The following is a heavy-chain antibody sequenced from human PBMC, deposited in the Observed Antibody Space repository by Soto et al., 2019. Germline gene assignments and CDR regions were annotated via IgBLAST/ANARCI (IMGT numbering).Heavy chain of an antibody. V-gene: IGHV4-38-2*01. CDR3: ARHSSYYYHSSGYAPLDY. CDR2: IYHIGST. D-gene: IGHD3-22*01. CDR1: GYSISSGYY. Sequence: SETLSLTCAVSGYSISSGYYWGWIRQPPGKGLEWIGSIYHIGSTYYNPSLKSRVTISVDTSKNQFSLKLSSVTAADTAVYYCARHSSYYYHSSGYAPLDYWGQGTLVTFSS. J-gene: IGHJ4*02.